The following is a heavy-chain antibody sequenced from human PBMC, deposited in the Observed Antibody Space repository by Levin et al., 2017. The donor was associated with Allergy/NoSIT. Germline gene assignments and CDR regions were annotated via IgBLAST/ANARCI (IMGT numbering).Heavy chain of an antibody. V-gene: IGHV4-30-4*01. J-gene: IGHJ5*02. CDR1: GGSISSGDYH. Sequence: PSETLSLTCTVSGGSISSGDYHWSWIRQPPGKALEWIGYIYHSGNTYYNPSLKSRLTMSVDTSKNRFSVRRNSVTAADTAVYYCARAAELGRLSWIDPWGQGTLVTVSS. CDR3: ARAAELGRLSWIDP. CDR2: IYHSGNT. D-gene: IGHD7-27*01.